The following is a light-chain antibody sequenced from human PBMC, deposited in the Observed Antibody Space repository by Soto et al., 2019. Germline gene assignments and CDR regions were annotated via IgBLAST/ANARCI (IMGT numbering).Light chain of an antibody. CDR3: SSYTTSSSPL. CDR2: DVT. Sequence: QSVLTQPASVSGSPGQSITISCTGTSSDVGAYNYVSWYQQHPGKAPKLMIYDVTNRPSGVSNRFSVSKSGNTASLTISGLQPEDEADYYCSSYTTSSSPLFGGGTKVTVL. J-gene: IGLJ3*02. CDR1: SSDVGAYNY. V-gene: IGLV2-14*01.